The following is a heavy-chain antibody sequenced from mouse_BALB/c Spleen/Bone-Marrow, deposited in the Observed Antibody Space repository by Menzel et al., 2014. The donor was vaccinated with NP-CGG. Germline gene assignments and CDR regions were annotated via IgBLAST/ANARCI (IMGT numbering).Heavy chain of an antibody. CDR1: GYTSTSYW. CDR2: INPSNGRT. V-gene: IGHV1S81*02. CDR3: ARYDGPAWFAY. J-gene: IGHJ3*01. Sequence: QVQLQQPGAELVKPGASVKLSCKASGYTSTSYWIHWVKLRPGQGLEWIGEINPSNGRTNYNEKFKNKATLTVDKSSSTAYIQLSSLTSEDSAVYYCARYDGPAWFAYWGQGTLVTVSA. D-gene: IGHD2-3*01.